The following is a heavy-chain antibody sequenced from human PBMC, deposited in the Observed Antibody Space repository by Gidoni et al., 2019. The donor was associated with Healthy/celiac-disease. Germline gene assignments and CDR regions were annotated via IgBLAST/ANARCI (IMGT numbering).Heavy chain of an antibody. Sequence: EVQLLESGGGLVQPGGSLRLSCAASGFTFSSYAMSWVRQAPGKGLEWVSAISGSGGSTYYADSVKGRFTISRDNSKNTLYLQMNSLRAEDTAVYYCAKDPLTTVVPTGGIDYWGQGTLVTVSS. CDR1: GFTFSSYA. V-gene: IGHV3-23*01. CDR3: AKDPLTTVVPTGGIDY. J-gene: IGHJ4*02. D-gene: IGHD4-17*01. CDR2: ISGSGGST.